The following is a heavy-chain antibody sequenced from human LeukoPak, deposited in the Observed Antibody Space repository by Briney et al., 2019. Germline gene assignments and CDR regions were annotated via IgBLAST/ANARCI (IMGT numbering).Heavy chain of an antibody. CDR2: IYSGGST. CDR1: GFTISSNY. CDR3: AGRDNGYYYGMDV. D-gene: IGHD2-8*01. Sequence: GSLRLSCAASGFTISSNYMSWVRHTPGKGLEWVSLIYSGGSTYYADSVKGRFTISRDNSKNTLYLQMNSLRAEDTAVYYCAGRDNGYYYGMDVWGQGTTVTVSS. V-gene: IGHV3-66*01. J-gene: IGHJ6*02.